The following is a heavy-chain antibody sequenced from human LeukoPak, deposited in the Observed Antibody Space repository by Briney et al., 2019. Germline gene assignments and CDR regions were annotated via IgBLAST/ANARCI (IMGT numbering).Heavy chain of an antibody. CDR3: ARAEQLWFDY. Sequence: EASVKVSCKASGYTFTGYYMHWVRQAPGQGLEWMGWINPNSGGTNYAQKFQGRVTMTRDTSISTAYMKLSRLRSDDTAVYYCARAEQLWFDYWGQGTLVTVSS. CDR2: INPNSGGT. V-gene: IGHV1-2*02. CDR1: GYTFTGYY. D-gene: IGHD5-18*01. J-gene: IGHJ4*02.